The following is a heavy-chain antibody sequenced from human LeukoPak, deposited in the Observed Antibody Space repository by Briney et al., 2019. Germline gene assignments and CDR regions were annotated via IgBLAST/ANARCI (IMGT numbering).Heavy chain of an antibody. D-gene: IGHD4-17*01. V-gene: IGHV4-61*02. Sequence: SETLSLTCTVSGGSISSGSYYWSWIRQPAGKGLEWIGRIYTSGGTNYNPSLKSRVTISVDTSKNQFSLKLSSVTAADTAVYYCARDNGYYPYYYYYMDVWGKGTTVTVSS. CDR3: ARDNGYYPYYYYYMDV. CDR2: IYTSGGT. CDR1: GGSISSGSYY. J-gene: IGHJ6*03.